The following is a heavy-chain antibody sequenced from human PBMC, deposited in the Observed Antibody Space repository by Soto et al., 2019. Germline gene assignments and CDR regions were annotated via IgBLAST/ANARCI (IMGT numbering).Heavy chain of an antibody. J-gene: IGHJ4*02. CDR3: AKDIPKSIAAAGTFDY. V-gene: IGHV3-30*18. Sequence: GGSLRLSCAASGFTFRSYDMHWVRQAPGKGLEWMGVISFDGSNKYYADSVKGRFTISRDNSKNTLYLQMNSLRAEDTAVYYCAKDIPKSIAAAGTFDYWGQGTLVTVSS. CDR2: ISFDGSNK. CDR1: GFTFRSYD. D-gene: IGHD6-13*01.